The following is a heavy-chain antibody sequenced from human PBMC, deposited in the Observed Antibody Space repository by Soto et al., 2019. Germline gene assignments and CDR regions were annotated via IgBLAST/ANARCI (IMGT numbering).Heavy chain of an antibody. CDR2: IYSSGNI. D-gene: IGHD3-10*01. CDR1: GFIVRSNY. J-gene: IGHJ6*02. Sequence: GGSLRLSCAASGFIVRSNYMTWVRQAPGKGLEWVSVIYSSGNIYYPDSVKGRFTTSRDNSQNTFFLQMNSLRAEDTAVYYCARDSGMIRGNYGMDVWGQGTTVTVSS. V-gene: IGHV3-53*01. CDR3: ARDSGMIRGNYGMDV.